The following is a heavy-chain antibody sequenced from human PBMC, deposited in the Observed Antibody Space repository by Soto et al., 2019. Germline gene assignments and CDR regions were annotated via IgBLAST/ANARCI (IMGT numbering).Heavy chain of an antibody. CDR1: GYTFTSHD. J-gene: IGHJ4*02. CDR3: ARWDYGVYARFDY. V-gene: IGHV1-8*01. D-gene: IGHD4-17*01. CDR2: MNPNGGNT. Sequence: QVQLVQSGAEVKKSGASVKVSCKASGYTFTSHDINWVRQATGQGLEWMGRMNPNGGNTGYAQKFQGRVTMTRHTSISTAYMELSSLRSDDTAVYYCARWDYGVYARFDYWGQGTLVTVSS.